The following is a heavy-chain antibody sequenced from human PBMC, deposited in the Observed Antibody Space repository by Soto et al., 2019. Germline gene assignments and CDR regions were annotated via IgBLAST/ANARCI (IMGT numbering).Heavy chain of an antibody. CDR1: GFTFSSYD. CDR2: ISGSGGST. J-gene: IGHJ6*02. D-gene: IGHD4-17*01. Sequence: GGSLRLSCAASGFTFSSYDMHWVRQATGKGLEWVSAISGSGGSTYYADSVKGRFTISRDNSKNTLYLQMNSLRAEDTAVYYCAKVVQDYGDYLLYYYYYGMDVWGQGTTVTVSS. CDR3: AKVVQDYGDYLLYYYYYGMDV. V-gene: IGHV3-23*01.